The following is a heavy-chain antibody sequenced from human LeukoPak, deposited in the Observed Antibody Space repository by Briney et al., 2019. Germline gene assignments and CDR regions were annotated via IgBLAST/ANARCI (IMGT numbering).Heavy chain of an antibody. CDR2: SYYGGNS. V-gene: IGHV4-39*01. CDR3: ATTSGYRNYYYYYIDV. Sequence: PSETLSLTCTVSGGSISSTIYYWGWIRQPPGKGLERIGASYYGGNSYYNPSLKSRVTISVDGSKNQFSLTLTSVTAADTAVYYCATTSGYRNYYYYYIDVWGKGTTVTVSS. J-gene: IGHJ6*03. CDR1: GGSISSTIYY. D-gene: IGHD3-22*01.